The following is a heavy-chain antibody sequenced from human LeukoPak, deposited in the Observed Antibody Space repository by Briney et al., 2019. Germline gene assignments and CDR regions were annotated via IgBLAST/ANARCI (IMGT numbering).Heavy chain of an antibody. CDR3: ARDMFGYCSSTSCP. J-gene: IGHJ5*02. CDR1: GGTFSSYT. D-gene: IGHD2-2*01. CDR2: IIPILGIA. V-gene: IGHV1-69*04. Sequence: ASVKVSCKXSGGTFSSYTISWVRQPPGQGLEWMGRIIPILGIANYAQKFQGRVTITADKSTSTAYMELSSLRSEDTAVYYCARDMFGYCSSTSCPWGQGTLVTVSS.